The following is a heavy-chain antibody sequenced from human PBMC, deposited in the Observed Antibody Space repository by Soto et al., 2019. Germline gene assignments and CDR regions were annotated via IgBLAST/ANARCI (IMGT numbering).Heavy chain of an antibody. V-gene: IGHV3-30*18. CDR1: GFTFSSYG. J-gene: IGHJ6*02. CDR2: ISYDGSNK. D-gene: IGHD2-8*01. CDR3: AKTMMVRSYYYGMDV. Sequence: QVQLVESGGGVVQPGRSLRLSCAASGFTFSSYGMHWVRQAPGKGLEWVAVISYDGSNKYYADSVKGRFTISRDNSKNTLYLQMNSLRAEDTAVYYCAKTMMVRSYYYGMDVWGQGTTVTVSS.